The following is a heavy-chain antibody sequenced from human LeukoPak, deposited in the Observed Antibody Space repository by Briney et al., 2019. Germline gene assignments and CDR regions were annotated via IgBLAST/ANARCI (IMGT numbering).Heavy chain of an antibody. CDR1: GFTFSSYG. CDR3: ARDVAAAGTNWFDP. Sequence: HPGGSLRLSCAASGFTFSSYGMHWVRQAPGKGLEWVAVIWYDGSNKYYADSVKGRFTISRDNSKNTLYLQMNSLRAEDTAVYYCARDVAAAGTNWFDPWGQGTLVTVSS. CDR2: IWYDGSNK. V-gene: IGHV3-33*01. D-gene: IGHD6-13*01. J-gene: IGHJ5*02.